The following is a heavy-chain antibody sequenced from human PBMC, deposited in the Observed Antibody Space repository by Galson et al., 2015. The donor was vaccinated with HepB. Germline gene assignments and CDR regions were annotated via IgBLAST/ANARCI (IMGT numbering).Heavy chain of an antibody. CDR1: GDSVSTNIVA. CDR2: TYYRSKWYN. J-gene: IGHJ6*02. D-gene: IGHD5-12*01. CDR3: TRVRHLARGMDV. Sequence: CAISGDSVSTNIVAWNWIRQSPSRGLEWLGRTYYRSKWYNDYAVSVQSRITTNPDTSRNQFSLQLNSVTPEDTGVYYCTRVRHLARGMDVWGQGTTVTVS. V-gene: IGHV6-1*01.